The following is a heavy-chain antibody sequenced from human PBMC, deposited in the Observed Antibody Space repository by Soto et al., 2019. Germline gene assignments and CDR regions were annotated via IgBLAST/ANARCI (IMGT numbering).Heavy chain of an antibody. Sequence: PSETLSLTCAGSSGSISSAHWWNWVRQPPGKGLEWIGEIYHSGSTNYNPSLKSRVTVSVDKSMNQFSLKLSSVTAADTAVYYCARGRIQLWYPFDYWGQGTLVTVSS. D-gene: IGHD5-18*01. V-gene: IGHV4-4*02. CDR3: ARGRIQLWYPFDY. CDR2: IYHSGST. J-gene: IGHJ4*02. CDR1: SGSISSAHW.